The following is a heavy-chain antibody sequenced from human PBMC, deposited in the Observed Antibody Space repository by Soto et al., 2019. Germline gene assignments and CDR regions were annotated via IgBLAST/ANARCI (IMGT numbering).Heavy chain of an antibody. CDR2: IWYDGSNK. D-gene: IGHD6-19*01. CDR1: GFTFSSYG. V-gene: IGHV3-33*01. J-gene: IGHJ3*02. CDR3: ARGSGWYIGRSSAFDI. Sequence: QVQLVESGGGVVQPGRSLRLSCAASGFTFSSYGMHWVRQAPGKGLEWVAVIWYDGSNKYYADSVKGRFTISRDNSKNTLYVQMNSLRAEDTAVYYCARGSGWYIGRSSAFDIWGQGTMVTVSS.